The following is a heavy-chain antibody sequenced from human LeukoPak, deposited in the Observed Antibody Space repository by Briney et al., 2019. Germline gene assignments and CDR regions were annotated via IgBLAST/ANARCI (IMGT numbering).Heavy chain of an antibody. CDR3: ARGFLGGTDQYFDS. V-gene: IGHV3-23*01. D-gene: IGHD6-19*01. CDR2: IGGGGPTT. Sequence: GGSLRLSCAASGFTFSTYAMNWVRQAPAKGLEWVSTIGGGGPTTDYADSVKDRFTISRDNSKNTLYLQMNSLRAEDTTVYFCARGFLGGTDQYFDSWGQGTLVTVSS. J-gene: IGHJ4*02. CDR1: GFTFSTYA.